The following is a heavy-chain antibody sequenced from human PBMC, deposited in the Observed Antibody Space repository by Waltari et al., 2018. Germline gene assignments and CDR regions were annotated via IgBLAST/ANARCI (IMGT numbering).Heavy chain of an antibody. Sequence: QVQLQESGPGLVKPSETLSLTCTVSGGSISSYYWSWIRQPPGKGLEWIGYIYYSGSTNYNPSLKSRVTISVDTSKNQFSLKLSSVTAADTAVYYCARVKTSGAFDIWGQGTMVTVSS. J-gene: IGHJ3*02. CDR2: IYYSGST. V-gene: IGHV4-59*01. CDR3: ARVKTSGAFDI. D-gene: IGHD6-25*01. CDR1: GGSISSYY.